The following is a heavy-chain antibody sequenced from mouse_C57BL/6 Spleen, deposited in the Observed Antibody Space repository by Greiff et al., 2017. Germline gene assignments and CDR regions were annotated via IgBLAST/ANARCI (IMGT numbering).Heavy chain of an antibody. D-gene: IGHD2-4*01. Sequence: EVQLQQSGPELVKPGASVKISCKASGYTFTDYYMNWVKQSHGKSLEWIGDINPNNGGTSYNQKFKGKATLTVDKSSSTAYMELRSLTSEDSAVXYCAIYDYDGAGYAMDYWGQGTSVTVSS. V-gene: IGHV1-26*01. CDR2: INPNNGGT. CDR1: GYTFTDYY. CDR3: AIYDYDGAGYAMDY. J-gene: IGHJ4*01.